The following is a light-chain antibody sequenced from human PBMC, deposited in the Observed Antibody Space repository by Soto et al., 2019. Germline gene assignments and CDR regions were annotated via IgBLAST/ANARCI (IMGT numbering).Light chain of an antibody. CDR1: ESISRH. Sequence: DIQMSQSPSSLSASVGDRVTITCRAAESISRHLNWYQQKPGRAPDLLIYAASTLQNGVPSRFTGSASWTEFTLTITGLQLEDFATYYCQQDYSTLATFGQGTRLEIK. J-gene: IGKJ5*01. V-gene: IGKV1-39*01. CDR2: AAS. CDR3: QQDYSTLAT.